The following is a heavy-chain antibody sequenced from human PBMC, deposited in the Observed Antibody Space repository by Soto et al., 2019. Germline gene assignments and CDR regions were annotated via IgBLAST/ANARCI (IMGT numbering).Heavy chain of an antibody. V-gene: IGHV5-51*01. CDR3: ARLFRGYSGYDLYYYGMDV. D-gene: IGHD5-12*01. CDR2: IYPGDSDT. J-gene: IGHJ6*02. CDR1: GYIFTSYW. Sequence: PGESLKISCNGSGYIFTSYWIGWVRQMPGKGLEWMGIIYPGDSDTRYSPSFQGQVTISADKSISTAYLQWSSLKASDTAMYYCARLFRGYSGYDLYYYGMDVWGQGTTVTVSS.